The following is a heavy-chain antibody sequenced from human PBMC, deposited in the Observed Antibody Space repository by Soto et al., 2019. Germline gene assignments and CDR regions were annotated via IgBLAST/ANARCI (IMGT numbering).Heavy chain of an antibody. CDR1: GYSFTSYW. Sequence: LGESLKISCKGSGYSFTSYWISWVRQMPGKGLEWMGRIDPSDSYTNYSPSFQGHVTISADKSISTAYLQWSSLKASDTAMYYCARPEENSGSYFAAVWGQGTLVTVYS. V-gene: IGHV5-10-1*01. D-gene: IGHD1-26*01. CDR2: IDPSDSYT. J-gene: IGHJ4*02. CDR3: ARPEENSGSYFAAV.